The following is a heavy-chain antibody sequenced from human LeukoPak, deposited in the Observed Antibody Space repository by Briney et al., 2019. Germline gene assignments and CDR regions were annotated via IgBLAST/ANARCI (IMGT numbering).Heavy chain of an antibody. D-gene: IGHD3-16*01. Sequence: ASVKVSCKASGGTFISYTISWVRQAPGQGLEWMGRIIPILGIASYAQKFQGRVTITADKSTSTAYMELSSLRSEDTAVYYCAAHARLGDSRLDYWGQGTLVTVSS. CDR3: AAHARLGDSRLDY. CDR2: IIPILGIA. J-gene: IGHJ4*02. CDR1: GGTFISYT. V-gene: IGHV1-69*02.